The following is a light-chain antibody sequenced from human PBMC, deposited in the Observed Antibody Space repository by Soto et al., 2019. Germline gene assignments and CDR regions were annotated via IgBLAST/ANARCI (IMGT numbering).Light chain of an antibody. CDR2: EVS. CDR1: GRDIGAYDY. CDR3: SSYTSSSTLHYV. J-gene: IGLJ1*01. Sequence: QSALTQPASVSGSPGQSITISCTGSGRDIGAYDYVSWYQQHPGKAPKLMIYEVSNRPSGVSNRFSGSKSGNTASLTISGLQAEDEADYYCSSYTSSSTLHYVFGTGTKLTVL. V-gene: IGLV2-14*01.